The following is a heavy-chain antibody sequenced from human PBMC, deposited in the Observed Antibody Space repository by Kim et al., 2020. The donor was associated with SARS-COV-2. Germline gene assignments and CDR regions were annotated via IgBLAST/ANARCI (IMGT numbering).Heavy chain of an antibody. CDR3: AHRLSLNWFDP. CDR2: IYWDDDK. V-gene: IGHV2-5*02. J-gene: IGHJ5*02. Sequence: SGPTLVKPTQTLTLTCTFSGFSLSTSGVGVGWIRQPPGKALEWLALIYWDDDKRYSPSLESRLTITKDTSKNQVVLTMTNMVPVDTATYYCAHRLSLNWFDPWGQGTLVTVSS. CDR1: GFSLSTSGVG.